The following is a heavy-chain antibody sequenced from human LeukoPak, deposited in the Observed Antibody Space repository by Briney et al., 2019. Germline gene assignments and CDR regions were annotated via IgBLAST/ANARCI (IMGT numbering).Heavy chain of an antibody. Sequence: SGGSLRLSCAASGFTFSSYSMNWVRQAPGKGLEWVSSISSSSSYIYYADSVKGRFTISRDNAKNSLYLQMNSLRAEDTAVYYCAKLEGAMPDYWGQGTLVTVSS. CDR1: GFTFSSYS. CDR2: ISSSSSYI. D-gene: IGHD1-26*01. CDR3: AKLEGAMPDY. V-gene: IGHV3-21*04. J-gene: IGHJ4*02.